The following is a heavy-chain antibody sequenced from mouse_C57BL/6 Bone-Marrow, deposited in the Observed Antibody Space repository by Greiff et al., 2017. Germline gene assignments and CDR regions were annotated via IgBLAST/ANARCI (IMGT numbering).Heavy chain of an antibody. V-gene: IGHV1-59*01. D-gene: IGHD1-1*01. CDR1: GYTFTSYW. CDR2: IDPSDSYT. J-gene: IGHJ1*03. Sequence: VQLQQPGAELVRPGTSVKLSCKASGYTFTSYWMHWVKQRPGQGLEWIGVIDPSDSYTNYNQKFKGKATLTVDTSSSTAYMQLSSLTSEDSAVYYCASVTVVGYWYFDVWGTGTTVTVSS. CDR3: ASVTVVGYWYFDV.